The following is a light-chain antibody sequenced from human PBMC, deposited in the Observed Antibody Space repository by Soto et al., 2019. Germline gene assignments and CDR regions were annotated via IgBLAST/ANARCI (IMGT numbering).Light chain of an antibody. CDR2: DAS. V-gene: IGKV3-11*01. Sequence: EIVLTQSPATLSLSPGERATLSCRASQNVNNYVTWYQQKPGQAPRVLIYDASNRATGVPARFSGSGSGTDFTLTISSLEAEDSAVYYCQQRSDWPPWTFGQGTKLEIK. J-gene: IGKJ1*01. CDR3: QQRSDWPPWT. CDR1: QNVNNY.